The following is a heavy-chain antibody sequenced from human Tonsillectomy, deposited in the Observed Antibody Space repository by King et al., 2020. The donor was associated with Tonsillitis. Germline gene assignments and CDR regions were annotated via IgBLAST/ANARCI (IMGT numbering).Heavy chain of an antibody. CDR2: IYSGGST. V-gene: IGHV3-53*01. Sequence: VQLVESGGGLIQPGGSLRLSCVASGFTVSSNYMSWVRQAPGKGLEWVSVIYSGGSTYYPDSVKGRLTISRDNSKNTLYLQINSLRAEDTAVYYCARDVAAAGFLWDWGQGTLVTVSS. CDR3: ARDVAAAGFLWD. D-gene: IGHD6-13*01. J-gene: IGHJ4*02. CDR1: GFTVSSNY.